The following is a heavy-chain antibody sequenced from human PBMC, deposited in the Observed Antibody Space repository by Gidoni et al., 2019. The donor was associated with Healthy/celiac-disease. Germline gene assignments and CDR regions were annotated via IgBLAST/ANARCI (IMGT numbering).Heavy chain of an antibody. V-gene: IGHV2-26*01. D-gene: IGHD6-13*01. CDR1: GFSLSNARMG. Sequence: QVTLKESGPVLVKPTETLTLTCTVSGFSLSNARMGASWIRQPPGKALEWLAHIFSNDEKSYSTSLKSRLTISKDTSKSQVVLTMTNMDPVDTATYYCARIKGAAAGTKKLDYWGQGTLVTVSS. CDR3: ARIKGAAAGTKKLDY. J-gene: IGHJ4*02. CDR2: IFSNDEK.